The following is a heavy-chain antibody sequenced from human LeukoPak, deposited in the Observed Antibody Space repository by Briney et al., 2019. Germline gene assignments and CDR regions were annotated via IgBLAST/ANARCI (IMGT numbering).Heavy chain of an antibody. V-gene: IGHV4-39*01. CDR3: ARRPPYSTWDS. CDR2: IYYSGNT. J-gene: IGHJ4*02. D-gene: IGHD6-13*01. Sequence: PSETLSLTCTVSGGSISSSGYYWGWIRQPPGKGLEWIGSIYYSGNTYYNPSLKSRVTISVDTSKTQFSLKLSSVTAADTAVYYCARRPPYSTWDSWGQGTLVTVSS. CDR1: GGSISSSGYY.